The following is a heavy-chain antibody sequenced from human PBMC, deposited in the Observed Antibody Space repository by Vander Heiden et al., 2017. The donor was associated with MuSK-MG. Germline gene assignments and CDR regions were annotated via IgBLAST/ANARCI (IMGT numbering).Heavy chain of an antibody. J-gene: IGHJ4*02. CDR3: VIDHSSAIYYILD. V-gene: IGHV3-33*01. CDR2: IWSDGTKK. Sequence: QVQLVESGGGVVQPGRSLRLSCAASGFTFSSYGMHWVRQAPGKGLEWVAVIWSDGTKKYEGDAVKGRLTISRDNSKNTMYLQMKRMRAEDTGIYYFVIDHSSAIYYILDWGQGTMVTVSS. D-gene: IGHD3-22*01. CDR1: GFTFSSYG.